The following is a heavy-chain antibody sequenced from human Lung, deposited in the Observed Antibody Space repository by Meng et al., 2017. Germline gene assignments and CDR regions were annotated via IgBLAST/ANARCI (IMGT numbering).Heavy chain of an antibody. CDR1: GDSVSSNSAA. J-gene: IGHJ4*02. D-gene: IGHD6-19*01. CDR2: TYYRSKWYN. V-gene: IGHV6-1*01. Sequence: QVHLQLSGPVLVKPSQPLPLPCPISGDSVSSNSAAWNWIRQSPSRGLEWLGRTYYRSKWYNGYAVSVRSRITINPDTSKNQFSLQLNSVTPEDTAVYYCARSQQWLDSWGQGTLVTVSS. CDR3: ARSQQWLDS.